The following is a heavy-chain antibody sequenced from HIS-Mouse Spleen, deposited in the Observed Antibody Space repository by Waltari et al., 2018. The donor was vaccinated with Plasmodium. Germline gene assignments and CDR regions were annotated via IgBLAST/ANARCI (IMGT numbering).Heavy chain of an antibody. V-gene: IGHV4-34*01. CDR3: ARVTSSGVYWYFDL. D-gene: IGHD3-3*01. Sequence: QVQLQQWGAGLLKPSETLSLTCAVYGGSFSGYYWSWIRQPPGKGLEWIGEINHSGSTNSNPSRKSRVTISVDTSKNQFSLKLSSVTAADTAVYYCARVTSSGVYWYFDLWGRGTLVTVSS. CDR2: INHSGST. J-gene: IGHJ2*01. CDR1: GGSFSGYY.